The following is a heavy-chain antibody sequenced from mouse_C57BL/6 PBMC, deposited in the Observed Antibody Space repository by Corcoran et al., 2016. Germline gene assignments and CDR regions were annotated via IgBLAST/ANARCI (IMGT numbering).Heavy chain of an antibody. CDR1: GYTFTDYN. Sequence: EVQLQQSGPVLVKPGASVKMSCKASGYTFTDYNMNWVKQSHGKSLEWIGVINPYNGGTSYNQKFKGKATLTVDKSSSTAYMELNSLTSEDSAVCYCTRKDDYAMDYWGQGTSVTVSS. CDR2: INPYNGGT. CDR3: TRKDDYAMDY. J-gene: IGHJ4*01. V-gene: IGHV1-19*01.